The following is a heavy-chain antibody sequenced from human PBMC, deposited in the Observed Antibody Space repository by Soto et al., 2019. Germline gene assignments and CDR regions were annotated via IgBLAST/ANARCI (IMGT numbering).Heavy chain of an antibody. CDR3: ARDSTVVINSKYYYYYYGMDV. CDR1: GGSVSSGSYY. D-gene: IGHD2-15*01. Sequence: PSETLSLTCTVSGGSVSSGSYYWSWIRQPPGKGLEWIGYIYYSVSTNYNPSLKSRVTISVDTSKNQFSLKLSSVTAADTAVYYCARDSTVVINSKYYYYYYGMDVWGQGTTVTVSS. V-gene: IGHV4-61*01. J-gene: IGHJ6*02. CDR2: IYYSVST.